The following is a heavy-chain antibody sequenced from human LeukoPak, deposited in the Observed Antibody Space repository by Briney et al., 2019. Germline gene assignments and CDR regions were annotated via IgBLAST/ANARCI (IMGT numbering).Heavy chain of an antibody. CDR2: INAGNGNT. J-gene: IGHJ4*02. V-gene: IGHV1-3*01. CDR1: GYTFTSYA. CDR3: ARATGRNGHFDY. Sequence: GASVKVSCKASGYTFTSYAMHWVRQAPGQRVEWMGWINAGNGNTKYSQKFQGRVTITRDTSASTAYMELSSLRSEDTAVYYCARATGRNGHFDYWGQGTLVTVSS. D-gene: IGHD2-8*01.